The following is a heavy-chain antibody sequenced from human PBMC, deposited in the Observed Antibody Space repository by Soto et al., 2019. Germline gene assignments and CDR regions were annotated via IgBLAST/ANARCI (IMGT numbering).Heavy chain of an antibody. Sequence: SETLSLTCSVSGGSISSYYWNWVRQPAGKGLEWIGRIYTSGTTYYNPSLKSRVTMSVDISKNQFYLRLSSVTAADTAVYYCARDTGFSAWYLGYWGRGTLVTVSS. D-gene: IGHD6-19*01. CDR1: GGSISSYY. V-gene: IGHV4-4*07. J-gene: IGHJ4*02. CDR2: IYTSGTT. CDR3: ARDTGFSAWYLGY.